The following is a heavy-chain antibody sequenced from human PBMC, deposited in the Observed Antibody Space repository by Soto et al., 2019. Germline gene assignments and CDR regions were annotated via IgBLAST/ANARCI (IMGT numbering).Heavy chain of an antibody. CDR1: GFIFSDYA. D-gene: IGHD2-21*01. J-gene: IGHJ4*02. CDR3: VRSDCGSAGCRRLAQ. V-gene: IGHV3-23*01. CDR2: ISGSGDAT. Sequence: PGGSLRLSCACSGFIFSDYAMSWVRQAPGKGLEWVSSISGSGDATSYTDSVKGRFTISRDNSRNTLWLQVNSLRADDTAVYYCVRSDCGSAGCRRLAQWGQGTLVTV.